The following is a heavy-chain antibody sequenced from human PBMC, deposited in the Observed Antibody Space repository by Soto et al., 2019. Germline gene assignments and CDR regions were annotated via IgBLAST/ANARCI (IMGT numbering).Heavy chain of an antibody. CDR1: GGSFSGYY. Sequence: PSETLSLTCAVYGGSFSGYYWSWIRQPPGKGLEWIGEINHSGSTNYNPSLKSRVTISVDTSKNQFSLKLSSVTAADTAVYYCARGRFSSGWYGGLNYYYRMDFWGQGTTVTVSS. V-gene: IGHV4-34*01. CDR2: INHSGST. J-gene: IGHJ6*02. CDR3: ARGRFSSGWYGGLNYYYRMDF. D-gene: IGHD6-19*01.